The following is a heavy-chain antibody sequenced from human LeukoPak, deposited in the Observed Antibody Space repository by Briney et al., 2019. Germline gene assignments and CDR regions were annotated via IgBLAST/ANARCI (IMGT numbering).Heavy chain of an antibody. CDR2: IYYSGST. CDR3: ARQPYYYDSSGYPGY. CDR1: GGSISSYY. Sequence: PSETLSLTCTVSGGSISSYYWSWIRQPPGKGLEWIGYIYYSGSTYYNPSLKSRVTISVDTSKNQFSLKLSSVTAADTAVYYCARQPYYYDSSGYPGYWGQGTLVTVSS. V-gene: IGHV4-59*08. J-gene: IGHJ4*02. D-gene: IGHD3-22*01.